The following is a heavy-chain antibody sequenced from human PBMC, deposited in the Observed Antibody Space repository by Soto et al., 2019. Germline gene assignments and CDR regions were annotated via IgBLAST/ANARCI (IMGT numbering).Heavy chain of an antibody. J-gene: IGHJ6*02. CDR1: GGSSRRNY. Sequence: EKRFLPYTVSGGSSRRNYWRWIRLPPGKGLEWIGYIYYSGSTNYNPSLKSRVTISVDTSKNQFSLKLSSVTAADTAVYYCVRGSGSGSYYYYYGMDVWGQGTTVT. V-gene: IGHV4-59*01. D-gene: IGHD3-10*01. CDR2: IYYSGST. CDR3: VRGSGSGSYYYYYGMDV.